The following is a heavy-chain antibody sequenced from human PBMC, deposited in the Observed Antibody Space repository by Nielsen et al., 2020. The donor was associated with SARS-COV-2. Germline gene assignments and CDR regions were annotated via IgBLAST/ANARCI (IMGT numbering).Heavy chain of an antibody. CDR2: IHYTVST. CDR1: SASINNFY. D-gene: IGHD6-13*01. CDR3: AREYRSSPDY. J-gene: IGHJ4*02. Sequence: SETLSLTCTISSASINNFYWSWIRQPPGKGLEWIGYIHYTVSTKHNPSLRSRATISVDTSKKQISLQFSSVTAADTAVYYCAREYRSSPDYWGQGTLVTVSS. V-gene: IGHV4-59*08.